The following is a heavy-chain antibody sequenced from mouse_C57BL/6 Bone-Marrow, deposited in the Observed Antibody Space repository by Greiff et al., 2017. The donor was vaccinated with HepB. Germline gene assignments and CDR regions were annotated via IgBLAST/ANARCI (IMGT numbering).Heavy chain of an antibody. CDR3: ARHQRLYYFGF. Sequence: EVQLVESGGGLVKPGGSLKLSCAASGFTFSSYTMSWVRQTPEKRLEWVATISGGGGNTYYTDSVKGRFTISRDKAKNTLYLQMSSLRSEDTALYDGARHQRLYYFGFWGQGTTLTVSS. CDR2: ISGGGGNT. V-gene: IGHV5-9*01. J-gene: IGHJ2*01. CDR1: GFTFSSYT.